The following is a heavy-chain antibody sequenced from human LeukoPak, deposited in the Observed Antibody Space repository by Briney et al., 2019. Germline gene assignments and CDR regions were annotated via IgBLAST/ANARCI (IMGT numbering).Heavy chain of an antibody. V-gene: IGHV3-13*01. CDR3: ARGASNGFDP. J-gene: IGHJ5*02. CDR2: IGTVGDI. CDR1: GFTFSTYD. Sequence: GGSLRLSCAASGFTFSTYDMHWVRQATGKGLEWVVGIGTVGDIYYLGSVKGRFTISRENAKNSLYLQMNNLRAGDTAVYYCARGASNGFDPWGQGTLVTVSS.